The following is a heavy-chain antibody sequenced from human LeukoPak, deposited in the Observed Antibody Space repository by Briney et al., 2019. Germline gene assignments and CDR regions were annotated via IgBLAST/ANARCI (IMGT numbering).Heavy chain of an antibody. J-gene: IGHJ4*02. CDR1: GFTFSSYS. V-gene: IGHV3-30-3*02. CDR3: AKNRVPDY. D-gene: IGHD3-10*01. Sequence: GGSLRLSCAASGFTFSSYSMHWVRQAPGKGLEWVAVISYDGINKYYADSVKGRFTISRDNSKNTLYLQMNSLRAEDTAVYYCAKNRVPDYWGQGTLVTVSS. CDR2: ISYDGINK.